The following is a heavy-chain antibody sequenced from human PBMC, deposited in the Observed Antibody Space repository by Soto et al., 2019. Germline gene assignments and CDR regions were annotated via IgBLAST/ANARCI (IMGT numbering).Heavy chain of an antibody. J-gene: IGHJ6*02. CDR1: GFTFSNAW. D-gene: IGHD3-3*01. Sequence: GGSLRLSCAASGFTFSNAWMSWVRQAPGKGLEWVGRIKSKTDGGTTDYAAPVKGRFTISRDDSKNTLYLQMNSLKTEDTAVYYCTTRNGYYYGMDVWGQGTTVTVSS. CDR2: IKSKTDGGTT. V-gene: IGHV3-15*01. CDR3: TTRNGYYYGMDV.